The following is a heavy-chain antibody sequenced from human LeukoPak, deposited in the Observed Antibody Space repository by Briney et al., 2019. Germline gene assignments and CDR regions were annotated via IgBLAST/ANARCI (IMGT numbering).Heavy chain of an antibody. D-gene: IGHD2-15*01. Sequence: ASLKLSCKASGYTFTGYYMHWVRQAPGQGLEWMGWINPNSGGTNYAQKFQGRVTMTRDTSISTAYMELSRLRSDDTAVYYCARDPTGYCSGGSCYPNYYYYYMDVWGKGTTVTVSS. CDR2: INPNSGGT. CDR3: ARDPTGYCSGGSCYPNYYYYYMDV. V-gene: IGHV1-2*02. CDR1: GYTFTGYY. J-gene: IGHJ6*03.